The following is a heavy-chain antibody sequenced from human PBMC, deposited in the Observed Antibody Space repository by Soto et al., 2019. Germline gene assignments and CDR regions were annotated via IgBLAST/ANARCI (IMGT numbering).Heavy chain of an antibody. J-gene: IGHJ6*02. CDR1: GYTFTSYD. CDR3: ARGDRWLRLYGMDV. V-gene: IGHV1-8*01. Sequence: QVQLVQSGAEVKKPGASVKVSCKASGYTFTSYDINWVRQATGQGLEGMGWMNPNSGNTGYAQKFQGRRTMTRNTSISTAYMELSSLRSEDTAVYYCARGDRWLRLYGMDVWGQGTTVTVSS. CDR2: MNPNSGNT. D-gene: IGHD5-12*01.